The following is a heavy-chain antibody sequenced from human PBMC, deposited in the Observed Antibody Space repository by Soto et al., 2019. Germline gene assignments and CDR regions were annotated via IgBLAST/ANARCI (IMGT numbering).Heavy chain of an antibody. V-gene: IGHV1-8*01. CDR2: MNPNTGNT. CDR1: GYTFTSYG. Sequence: ASVKVSCKASGYTFTSYGVNWVRQAAGQGLEWLGWMNPNTGNTGYAQKFQGRVTMTRNTSITTAYMDLSSLTSVDTAVYYCARADRYGSGSYYFDYWGQGTLVTVSS. D-gene: IGHD3-10*01. J-gene: IGHJ4*02. CDR3: ARADRYGSGSYYFDY.